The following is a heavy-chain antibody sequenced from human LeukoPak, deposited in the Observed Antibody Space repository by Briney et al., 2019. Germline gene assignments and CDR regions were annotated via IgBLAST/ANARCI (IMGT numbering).Heavy chain of an antibody. V-gene: IGHV1-46*01. CDR1: GYTFTSYG. D-gene: IGHD2-21*01. CDR3: ARLGLGVEAYFDY. CDR2: INPSGGST. Sequence: ASVKVSCKASGYTFTSYGISWVRQAPGQGLEWMGIINPSGGSTSYAQKFQGRVTMPRDTSTSTVYMELSSLRSEDTAVYYCARLGLGVEAYFDYWGQGTLVTVSS. J-gene: IGHJ4*02.